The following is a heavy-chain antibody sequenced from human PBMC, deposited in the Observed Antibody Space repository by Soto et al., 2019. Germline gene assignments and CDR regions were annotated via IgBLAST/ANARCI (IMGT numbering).Heavy chain of an antibody. J-gene: IGHJ4*02. Sequence: NRSETLSLTCTVSGGSISDFYWSWIRQPPGKGLEWIGYIYYSGSTNYNPSLKSRVTISVDTSKNQFSLNLRSMSPADTAVYYCARVGGLAARTFDYWGPGTLVTVSS. CDR3: ARVGGLAARTFDY. CDR1: GGSISDFY. CDR2: IYYSGST. D-gene: IGHD6-6*01. V-gene: IGHV4-59*01.